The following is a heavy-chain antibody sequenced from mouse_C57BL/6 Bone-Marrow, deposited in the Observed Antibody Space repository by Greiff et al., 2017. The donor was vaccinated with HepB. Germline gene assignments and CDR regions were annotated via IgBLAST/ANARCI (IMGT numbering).Heavy chain of an antibody. CDR3: ASPLLRYWYFDV. V-gene: IGHV1-81*01. CDR1: GYTFTSYG. Sequence: VKLMESGAELAKPGASVKLSCKASGYTFTSYGISWVKQRTGQGLEWIGEIYPRSGNTYYNEKFKGKATLTADKSSSTAYMELRSLTSEDSAVYFCASPLLRYWYFDVWGTGTTVTVSS. J-gene: IGHJ1*03. CDR2: IYPRSGNT. D-gene: IGHD1-2*01.